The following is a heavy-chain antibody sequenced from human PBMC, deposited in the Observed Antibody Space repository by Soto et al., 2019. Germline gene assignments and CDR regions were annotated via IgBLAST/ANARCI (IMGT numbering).Heavy chain of an antibody. CDR2: ISGSGGST. Sequence: PVGSPRHPCAASEFNFSSHAMSWVRQTPGKGLEWVSAISGSGGSTYYADSVKGRFTISRDNSKNTLYLQMNSLRAEDTAVYYCAKARSAAGTAPYYYYGMDVWGQGTTVTVSS. CDR3: AKARSAAGTAPYYYYGMDV. CDR1: EFNFSSHA. J-gene: IGHJ6*02. V-gene: IGHV3-23*01. D-gene: IGHD6-13*01.